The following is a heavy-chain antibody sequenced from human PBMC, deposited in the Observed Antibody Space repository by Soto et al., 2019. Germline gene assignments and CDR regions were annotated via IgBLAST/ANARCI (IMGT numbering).Heavy chain of an antibody. J-gene: IGHJ4*02. V-gene: IGHV1-69*06. CDR3: AREGRGKKAGDNGLVSLGY. D-gene: IGHD2-8*01. Sequence: SVKVSCKVSGSRFSNYVISWVRQAPGHGLEWLGRIIPIFNSTKYAQNFQGRVTITADKSTSTASLELSSLRSDDTAVYYCAREGRGKKAGDNGLVSLGYWGQGTLVTVSS. CDR2: IIPIFNST. CDR1: GSRFSNYV.